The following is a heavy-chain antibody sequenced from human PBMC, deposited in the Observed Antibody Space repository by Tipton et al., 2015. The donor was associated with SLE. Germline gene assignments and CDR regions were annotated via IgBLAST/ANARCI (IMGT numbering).Heavy chain of an antibody. V-gene: IGHV3-30*02. D-gene: IGHD1-1*01. CDR1: GFTFSSYA. J-gene: IGHJ4*02. CDR2: IRYDGSNK. Sequence: SLRLSCAASGFTFSSYAMHWVRQAPGKGLEWVAFIRYDGSNKYYADSVKGRFTISRDNSKNTLYLQMNSLRAEDTAVYYCAKDWDWNRDYWGQGTLVTVSS. CDR3: AKDWDWNRDY.